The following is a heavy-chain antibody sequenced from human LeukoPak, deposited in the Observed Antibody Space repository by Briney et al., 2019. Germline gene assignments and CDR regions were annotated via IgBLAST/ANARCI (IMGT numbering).Heavy chain of an antibody. D-gene: IGHD5-24*01. J-gene: IGHJ4*02. CDR2: IYYSGST. CDR1: GGSISSYY. V-gene: IGHV4-59*01. CDR3: ARARDGYNLSWYFDY. Sequence: PSETLSLTCTVSGGSISSYYWSWIRQPPGKGLEWIGYIYYSGSTNYNPSLKSRVTISVDTSKNQFSLKLSSVTAADTAVYYCARARDGYNLSWYFDYWGQGTLVTVSS.